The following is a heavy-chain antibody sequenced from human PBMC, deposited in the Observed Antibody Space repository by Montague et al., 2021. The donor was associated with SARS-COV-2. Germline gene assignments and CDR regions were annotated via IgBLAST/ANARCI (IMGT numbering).Heavy chain of an antibody. V-gene: IGHV4-59*01. CDR3: ARGGGNSADYYYYTLHV. J-gene: IGHJ6*02. D-gene: IGHD4-23*01. Sequence: SETLSLTCTVSGGSISSYYWTWIRQPPGKGLESIGYIYHNGSTNYNPSLKSRVTISVDTSKNQFSLKLSSVSVADTAVYYCARGGGNSADYYYYTLHVWGPGTTVTVFS. CDR2: IYHNGST. CDR1: GGSISSYY.